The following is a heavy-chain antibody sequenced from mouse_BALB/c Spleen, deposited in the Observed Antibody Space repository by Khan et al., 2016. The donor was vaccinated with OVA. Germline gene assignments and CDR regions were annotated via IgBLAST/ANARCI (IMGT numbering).Heavy chain of an antibody. CDR3: ARRNYYGYTFAY. D-gene: IGHD1-2*01. Sequence: QVQLQQSGAELARPGASVKLSCKASGYTFTDYYINWMKQRTGQGLEWIGEISPESGDIYYTEKFKGQATLTADKSSSTAYLQLRSLTSEASAVYFWARRNYYGYTFAYWGQGTLVTVSA. CDR2: ISPESGDI. CDR1: GYTFTDYY. J-gene: IGHJ3*01. V-gene: IGHV1-77*01.